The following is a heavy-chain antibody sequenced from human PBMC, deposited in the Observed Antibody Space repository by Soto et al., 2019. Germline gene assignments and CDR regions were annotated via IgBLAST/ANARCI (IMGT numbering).Heavy chain of an antibody. CDR3: AREDGGGGRRHDF. CDR1: GYTFAMHY. V-gene: IGHV1-46*01. D-gene: IGHD2-15*01. Sequence: QVQLVQSGAEVKKPGASVKISCKTYGYTFAMHYIHWVRQVPGQGLEWMGMINPSDGSTSYVQKFQGRVTMTRDTSATTVFLNMSRLTSHDTAVFYCAREDGGGGRRHDFWGQGTLVTVSS. J-gene: IGHJ4*02. CDR2: INPSDGST.